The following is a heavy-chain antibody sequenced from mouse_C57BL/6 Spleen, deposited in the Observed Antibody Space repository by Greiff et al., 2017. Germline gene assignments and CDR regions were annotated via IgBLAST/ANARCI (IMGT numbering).Heavy chain of an antibody. V-gene: IGHV8-8*01. D-gene: IGHD2-5*01. CDR2: IWWDDDK. CDR1: GFSLSTFGMG. Sequence: QVTLKESGPGILQPSQTLSLTCSSSGFSLSTFGMGVGWIRQPSGKGLEWLVHIWWDDDKYSNPAMKSRPIISKDTSKNQVILKIANVVTADTAAYYWARIPYYYSNSYAMDYWGQGTSVTVSS. CDR3: ARIPYYYSNSYAMDY. J-gene: IGHJ4*01.